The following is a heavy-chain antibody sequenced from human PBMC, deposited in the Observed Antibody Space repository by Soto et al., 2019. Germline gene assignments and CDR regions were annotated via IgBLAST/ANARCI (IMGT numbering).Heavy chain of an antibody. CDR2: IYYSGST. V-gene: IGHV4-59*01. CDR3: ASGRIGSYYRPGGGYYFDY. CDR1: GGSISSYY. J-gene: IGHJ4*02. D-gene: IGHD1-26*01. Sequence: SETLSLTCTVSGGSISSYYWSWIRQPPGKGLEWIGYIYYSGSTNYNPSLKSRVTISVDTSKNQFSLKLSSVTAADTAVYYCASGRIGSYYRPGGGYYFDYWGQGTLVTVSS.